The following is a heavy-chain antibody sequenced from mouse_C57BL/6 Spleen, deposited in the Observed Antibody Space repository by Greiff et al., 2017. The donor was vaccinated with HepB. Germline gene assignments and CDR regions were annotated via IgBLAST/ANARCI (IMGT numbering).Heavy chain of an antibody. CDR1: GYTFTSYW. V-gene: IGHV1-50*01. CDR2: IDPSDSYT. CDR3: AIGSRFDY. D-gene: IGHD1-1*01. Sequence: QVQLQQPGAELVKPGASVKLSCKASGYTFTSYWMQWVKQRPGQGLEWIGEIDPSDSYTNYNQKFKGKATLTVDTSSSTAYMQLSSLTSEDSAVYYCAIGSRFDYWGQGTTLTVSS. J-gene: IGHJ2*01.